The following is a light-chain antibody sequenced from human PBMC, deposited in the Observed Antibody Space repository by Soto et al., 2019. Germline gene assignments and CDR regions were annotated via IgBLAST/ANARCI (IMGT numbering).Light chain of an antibody. V-gene: IGLV1-40*01. CDR2: GNS. Sequence: QSVLTQPPSVSGAPGQRVTISCTGSSSNIGARYDVHWYQQLPGTAPKLLIYGNSNRPSGVPDRFSGSKSGTSASLAITGLQVEDEADYYCQSYDSSLSGSVFGGVTKLTVL. CDR1: SSNIGARYD. J-gene: IGLJ2*01. CDR3: QSYDSSLSGSV.